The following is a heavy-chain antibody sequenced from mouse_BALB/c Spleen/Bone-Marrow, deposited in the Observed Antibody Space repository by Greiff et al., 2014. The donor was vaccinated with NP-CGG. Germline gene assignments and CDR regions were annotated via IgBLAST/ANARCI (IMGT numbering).Heavy chain of an antibody. D-gene: IGHD1-1*01. CDR3: ARGSYCCGSSSPWFAY. CDR2: IPPGSGTT. J-gene: IGHJ3*01. V-gene: IGHV1S41*01. CDR1: GYTFTSYW. Sequence: DLVKPGTSVKLSCKASGYTFTSYWINWVKQRSGQGLEWIGRIPPGSGTTYYNEMFKGKATLTVDTSSTTAYIQLSSLSSEDSAVYFCARGSYCCGSSSPWFAYWGQGTLVTVSA.